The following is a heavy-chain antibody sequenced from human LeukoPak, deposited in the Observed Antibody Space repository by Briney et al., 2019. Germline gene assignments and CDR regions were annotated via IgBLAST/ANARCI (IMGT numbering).Heavy chain of an antibody. CDR3: AREGTGSFPEGY. J-gene: IGHJ4*02. V-gene: IGHV3-33*01. CDR1: GFTFSSYG. D-gene: IGHD3-10*01. Sequence: PGGSLRLSCAASGFTFSSYGMHWVRQAPGKGLEWVAVIWYDGSNKYYADSVKGRFTISRDNSKNTLYLQMNSLRAEDTAVYYCAREGTGSFPEGYWGQGTLVTVSS. CDR2: IWYDGSNK.